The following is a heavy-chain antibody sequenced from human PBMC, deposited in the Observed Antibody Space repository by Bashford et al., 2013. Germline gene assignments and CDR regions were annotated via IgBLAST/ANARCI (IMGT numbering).Heavy chain of an antibody. V-gene: IGHV4-39*01. J-gene: IGHJ4*02. CDR2: IYYSGST. CDR3: ARRRTTVTTGSYYFDY. CDR1: GGSISSSSYY. D-gene: IGHD4-11*01. Sequence: SETLSLTCTVSGGSISSSSYYWGWIRQPPGKGLEWIGSIYYSGSTYYNPSLKSRVTISVDTSKNQFSLKLSSVTAADTAVYYCARRRTTVTTGSYYFDYWGQGTLVTVSS.